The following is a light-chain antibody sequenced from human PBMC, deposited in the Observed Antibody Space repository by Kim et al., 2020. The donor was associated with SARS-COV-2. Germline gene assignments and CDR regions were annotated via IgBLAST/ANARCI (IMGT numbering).Light chain of an antibody. Sequence: GQTVRITCQGDSLSSYYASWYQQKPGQAPVLVIYGKNNRPSGIPDRFSGSSSGNTASLTITGAQAEDEADYYCNSRDSSGNHFWVFGGGTQLTVL. CDR1: SLSSYY. CDR2: GKN. J-gene: IGLJ3*02. CDR3: NSRDSSGNHFWV. V-gene: IGLV3-19*01.